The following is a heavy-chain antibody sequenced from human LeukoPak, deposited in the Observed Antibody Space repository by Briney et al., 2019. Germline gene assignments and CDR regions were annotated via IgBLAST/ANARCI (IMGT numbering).Heavy chain of an antibody. CDR3: ARVAVGATYFDY. CDR2: INPNSGGT. V-gene: IGHV1-2*02. J-gene: IGHJ4*02. D-gene: IGHD1-26*01. Sequence: ASVKVSCKASGYTFTGYYMHWVRQAPGQGLEWMGLINPNSGGTNYAQKFQGRVTMTRDTSISTAYMELSRLRSDDTAVYYCARVAVGATYFDYWGQGTLVTVSS. CDR1: GYTFTGYY.